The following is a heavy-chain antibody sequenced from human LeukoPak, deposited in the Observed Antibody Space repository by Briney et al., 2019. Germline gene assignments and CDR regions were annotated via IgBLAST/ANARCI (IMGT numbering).Heavy chain of an antibody. D-gene: IGHD2-2*01. CDR3: ARDKLIFSYQLPSGAFDI. Sequence: GGSLRLSCAASGFTFSSYSMNWVRQAPGKGLEWVSSISSSSSYIYYADSVKGRFTISRDNAKNSLYLQMNSLRAEDTAVYYCARDKLIFSYQLPSGAFDIWGQGTMVTVSS. CDR1: GFTFSSYS. V-gene: IGHV3-21*01. CDR2: ISSSSSYI. J-gene: IGHJ3*02.